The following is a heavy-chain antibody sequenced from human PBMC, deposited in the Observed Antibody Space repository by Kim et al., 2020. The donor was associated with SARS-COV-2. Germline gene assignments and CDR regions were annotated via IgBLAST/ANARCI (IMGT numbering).Heavy chain of an antibody. J-gene: IGHJ3*02. CDR1: GFTVSSNY. CDR2: LYTGGGT. V-gene: IGHV3-53*01. CDR3: ARTDGTCSGGSCYGGIAFDI. Sequence: GGSLRLSCAASGFTVSSNYMSWVRQAPGKGLEWVSSLYTGGGTYYADSVKGRFTISRDNSKNTLYLQMNSLRAEDTALYYCARTDGTCSGGSCYGGIAFDIWGQGTMVTVSS. D-gene: IGHD2-15*01.